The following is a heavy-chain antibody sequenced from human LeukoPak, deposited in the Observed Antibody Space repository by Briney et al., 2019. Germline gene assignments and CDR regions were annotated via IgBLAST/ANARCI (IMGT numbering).Heavy chain of an antibody. J-gene: IGHJ6*02. Sequence: GGSLRLSCAASGFTFDTYWMHWVRQAPGKGLVWVSRIHRDGNNINYADFVQGRFTVSRDNAKNTLYLQMHSLRVEDTTMYYCARGLRDRYGMDVWGQGTTVTVSS. CDR2: IHRDGNNI. V-gene: IGHV3-74*01. CDR1: GFTFDTYW. CDR3: ARGLRDRYGMDV.